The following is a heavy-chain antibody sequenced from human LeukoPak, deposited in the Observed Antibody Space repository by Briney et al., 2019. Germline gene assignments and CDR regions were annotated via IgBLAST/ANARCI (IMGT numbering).Heavy chain of an antibody. CDR1: GYTFTGDY. CDR2: INPNSGGT. D-gene: IGHD2-2*02. J-gene: IGHJ4*02. V-gene: IGHV1-2*04. CDR3: ARSGYLHCSSTSCYTPTFDY. Sequence: ASVKVSCKASGYTFTGDYMHWVRQAPGQGLEWMGWINPNSGGTNYAQKFQGWVTMTRDTSISTAYMELSRLGSDDTAVYYCARSGYLHCSSTSCYTPTFDYWGQGTLVTVSS.